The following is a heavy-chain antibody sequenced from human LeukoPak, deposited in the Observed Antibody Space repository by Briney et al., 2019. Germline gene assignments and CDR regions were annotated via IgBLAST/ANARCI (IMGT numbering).Heavy chain of an antibody. V-gene: IGHV4-39*01. CDR1: GGSISRSNYY. CDR2: EYYSGST. D-gene: IGHD3-22*01. CDR3: ARHHQGISMIVVVIDY. Sequence: SETLSLTCTVSGGSISRSNYYWGWIRQPPGKGLERNGSEYYSGSTYYNPSLKSRVTISVDKSKNQFSLKLTSVTAADTAVYYCARHHQGISMIVVVIDYWGQGTLVTVSS. J-gene: IGHJ4*02.